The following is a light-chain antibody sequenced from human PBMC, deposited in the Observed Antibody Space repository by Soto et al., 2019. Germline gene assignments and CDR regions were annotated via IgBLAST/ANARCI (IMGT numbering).Light chain of an antibody. Sequence: QSALTQPASVSGSPGQSITISCTGTSSDVGGYNYVSWYQHHPGKAPKLMIYDVSNRPSGVSNRFSGSKSGNTASLIISGLHAEDEAEYYCSSYTSSSTLSTYVFGTGTKLTVL. CDR1: SSDVGGYNY. CDR2: DVS. CDR3: SSYTSSSTLSTYV. V-gene: IGLV2-14*03. J-gene: IGLJ1*01.